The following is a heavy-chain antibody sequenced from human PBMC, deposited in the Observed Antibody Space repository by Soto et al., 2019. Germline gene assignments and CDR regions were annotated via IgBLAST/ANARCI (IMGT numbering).Heavy chain of an antibody. Sequence: PSETLSLTCTVSGGSISSYYWSWIRQPPGKGLEWIGYIYYSGSTNYNPPLKSRVTISVDTSKNQFSLKLSSVTAADTAVYYCARAYSGSSDFDYWGQGTLVTVSS. CDR1: GGSISSYY. J-gene: IGHJ4*02. V-gene: IGHV4-59*01. CDR2: IYYSGST. CDR3: ARAYSGSSDFDY. D-gene: IGHD1-26*01.